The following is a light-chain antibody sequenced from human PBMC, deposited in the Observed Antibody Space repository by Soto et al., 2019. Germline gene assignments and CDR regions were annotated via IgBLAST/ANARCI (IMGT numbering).Light chain of an antibody. Sequence: QSVLTQPPSTSGTPGQRIIISCSGGTSNIESHPVNWFQQVPGAAPKLLIKTNNQRPSGVPERFSGSKSGASASLAINGLQSEDEATYYCATWDDSRNGVFGSGTKVTVL. CDR2: TNN. CDR3: ATWDDSRNGV. V-gene: IGLV1-44*01. J-gene: IGLJ1*01. CDR1: TSNIESHP.